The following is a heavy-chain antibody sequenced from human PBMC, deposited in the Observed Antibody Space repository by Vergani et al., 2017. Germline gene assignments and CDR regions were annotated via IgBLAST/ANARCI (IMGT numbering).Heavy chain of an antibody. D-gene: IGHD3-10*01. CDR3: GRVADFYGLGSRLLDL. Sequence: QVRLQESGPGLVKPSETLSLTCSVSGGSMSGYYWSWIRQPQGKELEWIGYMYHSGSTNYNHSLETRVTISGDTSKNQFSLKLNSVTAADTAVYYCGRVADFYGLGSRLLDLWGQGILVTVSS. V-gene: IGHV4-59*01. CDR2: MYHSGST. J-gene: IGHJ5*02. CDR1: GGSMSGYY.